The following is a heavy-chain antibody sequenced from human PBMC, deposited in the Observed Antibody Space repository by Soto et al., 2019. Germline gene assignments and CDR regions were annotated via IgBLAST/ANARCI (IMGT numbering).Heavy chain of an antibody. CDR2: IIPIFGTA. V-gene: IGHV1-69*06. CDR3: ARDTGATPNYYYYGMDV. D-gene: IGHD4-17*01. Sequence: EASVKVSCKASGGTFSSYAISWVRQAPGQGLEWMGGIIPIFGTANYAQKFQGRVTITADKSTSTAYMELSSLRSEDTAVYYCARDTGATPNYYYYGMDVWGQGTTVTVSS. J-gene: IGHJ6*02. CDR1: GGTFSSYA.